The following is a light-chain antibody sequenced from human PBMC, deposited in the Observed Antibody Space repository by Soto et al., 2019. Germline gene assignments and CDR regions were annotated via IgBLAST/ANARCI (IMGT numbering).Light chain of an antibody. Sequence: EIVLTQSPGTLSLSPGARAPLSCRASQSVSSYLAWYQQKPGQAPRLLIYGASTRATGIPDRFSGSESGTDFTLTISRLEPEDFVVYYCQQYGSSPFTFGQGTRLEI. CDR2: GAS. J-gene: IGKJ5*01. CDR1: QSVSSY. CDR3: QQYGSSPFT. V-gene: IGKV3-20*01.